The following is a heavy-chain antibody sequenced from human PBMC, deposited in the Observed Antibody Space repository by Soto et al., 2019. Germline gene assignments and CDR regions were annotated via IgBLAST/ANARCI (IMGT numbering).Heavy chain of an antibody. D-gene: IGHD3-3*01. CDR1: GGTFSSYA. V-gene: IGHV1-69*06. CDR3: ARYGIFGVVVVPDAFDI. Sequence: QVQLVQSGAEVKKPGSSVKVSCKASGGTFSSYAISWVRQAPGQGLEWMGGIIPIFGTANYAQKFQGRVTINADKSTSTAYLELSSLRAEETAVYDCARYGIFGVVVVPDAFDIWGQGTMVTVSS. J-gene: IGHJ3*02. CDR2: IIPIFGTA.